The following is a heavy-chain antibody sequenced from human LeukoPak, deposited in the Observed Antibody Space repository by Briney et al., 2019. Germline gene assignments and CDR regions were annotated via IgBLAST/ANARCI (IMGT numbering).Heavy chain of an antibody. CDR1: GGSISSSSCS. CDR2: IYYSGST. D-gene: IGHD3-3*01. V-gene: IGHV4-39*01. CDR3: ARQDYDFWSGYSPIDY. J-gene: IGHJ4*02. Sequence: SETLSLTCTVSGGSISSSSCSWGWIRQPPGKGLEWIGSIYYSGSTYYNPSLKSRVTISVDTSKNQFSLKLSSVTAADTAVYYCARQDYDFWSGYSPIDYWGQGTLVTVSS.